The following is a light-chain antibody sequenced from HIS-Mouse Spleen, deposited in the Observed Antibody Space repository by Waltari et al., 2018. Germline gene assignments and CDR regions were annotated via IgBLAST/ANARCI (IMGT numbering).Light chain of an antibody. CDR3: QAWDSSTVV. J-gene: IGLJ2*01. CDR1: KLGDKY. V-gene: IGLV3-1*01. CDR2: QDS. Sequence: SYELTQPPSVSVSPGQTASITCSGDKLGDKYACWYQQKPGQSPVLVIYQDSKRPSGIPGRFSGANYGNAATLNIGGTQAMDEADYYCQAWDSSTVVFGGGTKLTVL.